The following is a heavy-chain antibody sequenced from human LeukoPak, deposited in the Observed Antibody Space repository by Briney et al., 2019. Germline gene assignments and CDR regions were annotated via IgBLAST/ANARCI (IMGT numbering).Heavy chain of an antibody. D-gene: IGHD6-19*01. Sequence: ASVKVSCKASGYTFTTYGISWVRQAPGQGLEGMGWISGYNGNTKYAQKLQGRVTMTTDTSTSTAYMELRSLRSDDTAVYYCARDARIAVAGTPSGYWGQGTLVTVSS. J-gene: IGHJ4*02. CDR2: ISGYNGNT. CDR1: GYTFTTYG. V-gene: IGHV1-18*01. CDR3: ARDARIAVAGTPSGY.